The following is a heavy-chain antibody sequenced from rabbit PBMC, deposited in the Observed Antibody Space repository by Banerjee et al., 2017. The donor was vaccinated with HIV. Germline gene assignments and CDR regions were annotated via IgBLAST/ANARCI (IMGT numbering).Heavy chain of an antibody. CDR2: IKTGGSGTT. CDR3: ARWNGGDGAWNYDL. D-gene: IGHD2-1*01. CDR1: GFSFSSSYD. J-gene: IGHJ4*01. Sequence: QSLEESGGDLVKPGASLTLTCTASGFSFSSSYDICWVRQAPGKGLEWIACIKTGGSGTTYYASWAKGRFTISRTSSTTVTLQMTSLTAADTATYFCARWNGGDGAWNYDLWGPGTLVTVS. V-gene: IGHV1S40*01.